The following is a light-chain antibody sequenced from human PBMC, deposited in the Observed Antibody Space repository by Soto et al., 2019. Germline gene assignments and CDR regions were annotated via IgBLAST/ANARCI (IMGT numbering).Light chain of an antibody. CDR1: SSDLGSYNY. CDR2: EVN. V-gene: IGLV2-14*03. CDR3: SAYTGSTLV. J-gene: IGLJ3*02. Sequence: SVLTQPASVSGSPGPSITISCTGTSSDLGSYNYVSWYRQHPGKAPKVLLYEVNHRPSGVSNRFSGSKSGNTASLTISGLQAEDEADYYCSAYTGSTLVFGGGTKLTVL.